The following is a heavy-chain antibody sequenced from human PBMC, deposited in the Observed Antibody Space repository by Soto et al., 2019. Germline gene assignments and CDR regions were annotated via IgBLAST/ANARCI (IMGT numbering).Heavy chain of an antibody. Sequence: ASVKVSCKASGYTFTSYGISWVRQAPGQGLEWMGWISAYNGNTNYAQKLQGRVTMTTDTSTSTAYMELKSLSSDDTAVYYCARVRYYDSSGYYEDPWGQGTLVTVSS. CDR3: ARVRYYDSSGYYEDP. J-gene: IGHJ5*02. CDR1: GYTFTSYG. D-gene: IGHD3-22*01. V-gene: IGHV1-18*01. CDR2: ISAYNGNT.